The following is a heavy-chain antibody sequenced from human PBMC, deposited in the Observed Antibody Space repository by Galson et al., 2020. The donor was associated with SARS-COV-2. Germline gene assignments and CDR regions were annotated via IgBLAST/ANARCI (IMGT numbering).Heavy chain of an antibody. Sequence: ASETLSLTCSVSSGFLDDTSYYWGWIRQPPGKGLEWIGSIYYTGATFYNPSLNSRAIMSIAPSKNQFSLELKSVTAADTAVYYCARKTSTYDFWGQGILVTVSS. J-gene: IGHJ4*02. CDR3: ARKTSTYDF. V-gene: IGHV4-39*07. D-gene: IGHD1-1*01. CDR1: SGFLDDTSYY. CDR2: IYYTGAT.